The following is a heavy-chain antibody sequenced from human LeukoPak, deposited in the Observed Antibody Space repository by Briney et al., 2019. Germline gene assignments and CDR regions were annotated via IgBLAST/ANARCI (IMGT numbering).Heavy chain of an antibody. CDR1: GVSISPYY. Sequence: SETLSLTCTVSGVSISPYYWSWIRQPPGKGLEWLAYIYYSGTTNYNPSLMSRVTISVDTSKSQFSLKLDSVTAADTAVYYCARHGGSHFPYWGQGILVTVSS. CDR2: IYYSGTT. D-gene: IGHD3-16*01. CDR3: ARHGGSHFPY. V-gene: IGHV4-59*08. J-gene: IGHJ4*02.